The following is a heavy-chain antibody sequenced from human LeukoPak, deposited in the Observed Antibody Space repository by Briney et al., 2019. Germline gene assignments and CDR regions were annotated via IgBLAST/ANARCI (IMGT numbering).Heavy chain of an antibody. J-gene: IGHJ3*02. Sequence: PGGSLRLSCAASGFTFSSYAMHWVRQAPGKGLEWVAVISYDGSNKYYADSVKGRFTISRDNSKNTLYLQKNSLRAEDTAVYYCARGTLEYSSGWSPWEMATMNAFDIWGQGTMVTVSS. CDR2: ISYDGSNK. CDR1: GFTFSSYA. D-gene: IGHD6-19*01. CDR3: ARGTLEYSSGWSPWEMATMNAFDI. V-gene: IGHV3-30-3*01.